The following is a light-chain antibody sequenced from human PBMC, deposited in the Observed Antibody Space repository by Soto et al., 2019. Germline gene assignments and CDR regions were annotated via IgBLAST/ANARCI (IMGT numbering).Light chain of an antibody. V-gene: IGKV3-15*01. CDR3: QRFDGWPFT. J-gene: IGKJ3*01. CDR1: QSIGRN. Sequence: ETVMTQSPGTLSVTPGERVTLSCRASQSIGRNLAWYQQKPGQAPRLLISSASTRATDIPARFSGTGSGTDFTLTISSLQAEDFAIYYCQRFDGWPFTFGPGTKVDIK. CDR2: SAS.